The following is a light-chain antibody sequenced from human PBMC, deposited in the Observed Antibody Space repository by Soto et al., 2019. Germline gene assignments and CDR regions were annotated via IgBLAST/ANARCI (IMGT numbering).Light chain of an antibody. J-gene: IGKJ5*01. CDR2: DAS. CDR3: QQRSNWPPEIT. V-gene: IGKV3-11*01. CDR1: QSVSSY. Sequence: EIVLTQSPATLSLSPGERATPSCRASQSVSSYLAWYQQKPGQAPRLLIYDASNRATGIPARFSGSGSGTDFILTISSLVPEDFAVYYCQQRSNWPPEITFGQGTRLEIK.